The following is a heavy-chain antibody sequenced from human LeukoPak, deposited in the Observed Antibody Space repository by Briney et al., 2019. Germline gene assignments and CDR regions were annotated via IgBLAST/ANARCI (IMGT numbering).Heavy chain of an antibody. CDR2: INPNSGGT. CDR1: GYTFTGQY. J-gene: IGHJ1*01. D-gene: IGHD3-16*01. V-gene: IGHV1-2*02. Sequence: ASVKVSCKTSGYTFTGQYLHWVRQAPGQGLEWMGWINPNSGGTKSAQKFQGREIMTRDTSISTAYMGLWSLRSGDTTVYYCARGRQLHLGELFPFAEFFQPWGQGNLVTVFS. CDR3: ARGRQLHLGELFPFAEFFQP.